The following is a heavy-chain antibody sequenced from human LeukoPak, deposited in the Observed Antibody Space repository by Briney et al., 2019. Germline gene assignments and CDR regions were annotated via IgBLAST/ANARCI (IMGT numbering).Heavy chain of an antibody. V-gene: IGHV3-66*01. CDR2: IYSGGST. J-gene: IGHJ4*02. CDR3: ARANWGHPMYYFDY. CDR1: GFTISSNY. D-gene: IGHD7-27*01. Sequence: GGSLRLSCAASGFTISSNYMSWVRQAPGKGLEWVSIIYSGGSTYYADSVKGRFTISRDNSKNTLYLQMNSLRAEDAAVYYCARANWGHPMYYFDYWGQGTLVTVSS.